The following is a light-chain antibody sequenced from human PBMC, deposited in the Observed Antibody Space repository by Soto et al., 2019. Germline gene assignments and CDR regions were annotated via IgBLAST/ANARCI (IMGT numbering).Light chain of an antibody. CDR1: QSLLQSNGYNY. CDR2: FGS. J-gene: IGKJ1*01. Sequence: DLVMTQSPLSLRVTPGEPASISCSSSQSLLQSNGYNYLDWYLQKQGQSPQLLIYFGSYRASGVPDRLSGSGSGTDFTLKIRRVEAEDVGVYYCMQSQQSPPTFGQGTKVEI. V-gene: IGKV2-28*01. CDR3: MQSQQSPPT.